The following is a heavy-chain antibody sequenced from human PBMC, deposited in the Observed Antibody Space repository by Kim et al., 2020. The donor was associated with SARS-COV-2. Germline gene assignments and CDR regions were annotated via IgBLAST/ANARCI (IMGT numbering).Heavy chain of an antibody. CDR3: ARARGGSYYYGMDV. J-gene: IGHJ6*02. Sequence: RGSLRLSCAASGFTFSSYAMHWVRQAPGKGLEWVAVISYDGSNKYYADSVKGRFTISRDNSKNTLYLQMNSLRAEDTAVYYCARARGGSYYYGMDVWGQG. CDR1: GFTFSSYA. CDR2: ISYDGSNK. D-gene: IGHD1-26*01. V-gene: IGHV3-30-3*01.